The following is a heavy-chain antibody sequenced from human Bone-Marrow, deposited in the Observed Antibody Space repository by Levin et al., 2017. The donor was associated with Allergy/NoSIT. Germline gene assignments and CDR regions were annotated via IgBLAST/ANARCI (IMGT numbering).Heavy chain of an antibody. CDR1: GFTFSDFT. V-gene: IGHV3-73*01. J-gene: IGHJ4*02. CDR3: VTRITGTTLVDY. CDR2: IKNKANSHAT. Sequence: PGGSLRLSCAASGFTFSDFTIYWVRQAPGKGLEWVGRIKNKANSHATEYTASMKGRFTMSRDDSKNTAYLQMNSLQTEDTALYYCVTRITGTTLVDYWGQGTLVTVSS. D-gene: IGHD1-7*01.